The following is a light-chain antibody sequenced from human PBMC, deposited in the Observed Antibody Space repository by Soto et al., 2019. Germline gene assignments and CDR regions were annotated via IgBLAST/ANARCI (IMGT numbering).Light chain of an antibody. CDR2: DTS. J-gene: IGKJ5*01. Sequence: IPMTQSPSSLSASVGDRVTISCRTSQTISSNLNWYQQKPGKAPKLLIYDTSSLQSGVPSRFSGSGSGTDFTLTISSLQPEDFTPYYCQQTYSIPISFGQGTRLEIK. CDR3: QQTYSIPIS. V-gene: IGKV1-39*01. CDR1: QTISSN.